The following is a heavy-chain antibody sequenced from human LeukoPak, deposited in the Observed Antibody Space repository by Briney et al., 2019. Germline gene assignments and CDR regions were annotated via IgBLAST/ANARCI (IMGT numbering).Heavy chain of an antibody. CDR2: ISGSGGST. CDR1: GFTFSSYA. CDR3: ATDYCSSTSCYPGTFDY. Sequence: GGSLRLSCAASGFTFSSYAMSWVRQAPGKGLEWVSAISGSGGSTYYADSVKGRFTISRDNSKNTLYLQMNSLRAEDTAVYYCATDYCSSTSCYPGTFDYWGQGTLVTVSS. V-gene: IGHV3-23*01. J-gene: IGHJ4*02. D-gene: IGHD2-2*01.